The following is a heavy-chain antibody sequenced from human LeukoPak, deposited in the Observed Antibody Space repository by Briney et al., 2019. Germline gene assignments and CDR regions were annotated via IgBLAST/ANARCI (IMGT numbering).Heavy chain of an antibody. CDR2: IPYDGSNK. CDR3: ARDLGYPYYFDY. V-gene: IGHV3-30*04. Sequence: GGSLRLSCAASGFTFSSYAMHWVRQAPGKGLEWVAVIPYDGSNKYYADPVKGRFTISRDNSKNTLYLQMNSLRAEDTAVYYCARDLGYPYYFDYWGQGTLVTVSS. CDR1: GFTFSSYA. J-gene: IGHJ4*02. D-gene: IGHD5-12*01.